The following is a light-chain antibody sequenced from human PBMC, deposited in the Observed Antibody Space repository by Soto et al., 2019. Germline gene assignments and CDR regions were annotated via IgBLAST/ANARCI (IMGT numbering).Light chain of an antibody. V-gene: IGKV3-20*01. J-gene: IGKJ1*01. Sequence: EIVLTQSPGTLSLSPGERATLSCRASQSVSSSYLAWYQQKPGQAPRLLIYGASSRATGIPDRFSGSGSGTDLTVTISRLEPEDFAVYYCQQYGSSPGTFGHGTKVEIK. CDR1: QSVSSSY. CDR3: QQYGSSPGT. CDR2: GAS.